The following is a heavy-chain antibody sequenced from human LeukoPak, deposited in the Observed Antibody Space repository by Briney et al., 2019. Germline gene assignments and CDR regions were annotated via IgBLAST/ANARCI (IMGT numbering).Heavy chain of an antibody. CDR2: ISGSGGST. CDR3: AKDHDIVVVPAASPLGC. V-gene: IGHV3-23*01. D-gene: IGHD2-2*01. J-gene: IGHJ4*02. CDR1: GFTFSSYA. Sequence: GGSLRLSCAASGFTFSSYAMSWVRQAPGKGLEWVSAISGSGGSTYYADSVKGRFTISRDNSKNTLYLQMNSLRAEDTAVYYCAKDHDIVVVPAASPLGCWGQGTLVTVSS.